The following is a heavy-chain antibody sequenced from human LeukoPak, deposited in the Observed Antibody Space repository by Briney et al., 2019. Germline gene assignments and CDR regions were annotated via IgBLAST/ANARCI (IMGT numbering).Heavy chain of an antibody. Sequence: PGGSLRLSCAASGFTFSSSAMFWVRQAPGMGLEWVSAISRRGDATYYAESVQGRFTISRDNVKNSLYLQMNSLRAEDTAIYYCATFRFLGTWGQGTMVTVSP. D-gene: IGHD3-3*01. CDR1: GFTFSSSA. CDR2: ISRRGDAT. J-gene: IGHJ3*01. CDR3: ATFRFLGT. V-gene: IGHV3-23*01.